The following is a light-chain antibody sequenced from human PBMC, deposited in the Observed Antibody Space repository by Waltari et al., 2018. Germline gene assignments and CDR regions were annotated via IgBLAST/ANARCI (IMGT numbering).Light chain of an antibody. CDR2: DAS. J-gene: IGKJ3*01. Sequence: DIQMTQSPSSLSAYVGDRVTITCQASHDISNCLNWYQQKPGKAPKCLIYDASNLEAGVPYRFSGSGSGTHFTLTISSLQPEDIATYYCQQYDILPLTFGPGTKVDIK. CDR3: QQYDILPLT. CDR1: HDISNC. V-gene: IGKV1-33*01.